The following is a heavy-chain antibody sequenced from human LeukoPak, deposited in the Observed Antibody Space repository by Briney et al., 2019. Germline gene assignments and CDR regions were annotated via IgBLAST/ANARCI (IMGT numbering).Heavy chain of an antibody. CDR2: INHSGST. CDR3: ARARTYNNFLPVYPPPQTNFNY. J-gene: IGHJ4*02. V-gene: IGHV4-34*01. D-gene: IGHD3-9*01. CDR1: GGSFSGYY. Sequence: SETLSLTCAVYGGSFSGYYWSWIRQPPGKGLEWIGEINHSGSTNYNPSLKSRVTISVDTSKNQFSLKLSSVTAADTAVYYCARARTYNNFLPVYPPPQTNFNYGGRGPWVTVPS.